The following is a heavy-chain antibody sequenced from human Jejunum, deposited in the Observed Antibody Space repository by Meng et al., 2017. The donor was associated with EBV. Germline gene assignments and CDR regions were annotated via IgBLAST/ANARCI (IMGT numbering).Heavy chain of an antibody. CDR3: ARGAYFDY. J-gene: IGHJ4*02. CDR2: IYYSGSA. CDR1: GGSISSGGYS. V-gene: IGHV4-30-2*01. Sequence: QLQLQEAGSRLVKPSATLSLTCAVSGGSISSGGYSWHWIRQPPGKGLQWIGYIYYSGSAFYNPSLKSRVTLSVDRSKNQFSLNLSSVTAADTAVYYCARGAYFDYWGQGTLVTVSS.